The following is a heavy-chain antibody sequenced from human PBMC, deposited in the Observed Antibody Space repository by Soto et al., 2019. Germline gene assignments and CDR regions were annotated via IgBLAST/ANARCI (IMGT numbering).Heavy chain of an antibody. V-gene: IGHV4-4*02. CDR1: GGSISSSNW. CDR3: APIPPYCSSTSCLWAY. CDR2: ICHSGST. J-gene: IGHJ4*02. D-gene: IGHD2-2*01. Sequence: SETLSLTCAVSGGSISSSNWWSWVRQPPGKGLEWIGEICHSGSTNDNPSLKSRVTISVDKSKNHFSLKLSSVTAEDTAVYYCAPIPPYCSSTSCLWAYWGQGTLVTVSS.